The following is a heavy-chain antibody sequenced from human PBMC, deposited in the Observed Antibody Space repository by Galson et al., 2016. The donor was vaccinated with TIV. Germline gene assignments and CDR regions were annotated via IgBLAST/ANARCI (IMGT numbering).Heavy chain of an antibody. CDR2: IYGDGRT. J-gene: IGHJ6*02. V-gene: IGHV3-53*01. CDR1: GFIVDDNY. D-gene: IGHD3-22*01. Sequence: SLRLSCAASGFIVDDNYMTWIHQAPGKGLEWVSVIYGDGRTYYTDSVRGRFTISRDSSKNTLYLQMNSLRAEDTAVYYCARDRYHDARGYYYYYYGMDVWGQGTTVTVSS. CDR3: ARDRYHDARGYYYYYYGMDV.